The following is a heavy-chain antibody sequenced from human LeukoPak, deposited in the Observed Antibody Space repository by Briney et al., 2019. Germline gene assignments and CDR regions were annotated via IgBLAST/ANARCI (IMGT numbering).Heavy chain of an antibody. CDR2: IRGSGVST. V-gene: IGHV3-23*01. CDR3: AKVYVGAGSDYYYMDV. D-gene: IGHD3-10*01. CDR1: GFTFSSYA. Sequence: PGRSLRLSCAASGFTFSSYAMSWVRQAPGKGLEWVSGIRGSGVSTYYADSVKGRFTISRDNSKNTLYLQMNSLRAEDTAVYYCAKVYVGAGSDYYYMDVWGKGTTVTVSS. J-gene: IGHJ6*03.